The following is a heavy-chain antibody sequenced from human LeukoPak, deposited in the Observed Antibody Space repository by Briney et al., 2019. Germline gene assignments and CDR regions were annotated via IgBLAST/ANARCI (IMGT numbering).Heavy chain of an antibody. D-gene: IGHD3-10*01. CDR3: ARGPRITLIRGGQWYYYMDV. CDR1: GYTFTSYD. V-gene: IGHV1-8*01. CDR2: MNPNSGNT. J-gene: IGHJ6*03. Sequence: ASVKVSCKASGYTFTSYDINWVRQATGQGLEWMGWMNPNSGNTGYAQKFQGRVTMTRNTSISTAYMELSSLRSEDTAVYYCARGPRITLIRGGQWYYYMDVWGKGTTVTISS.